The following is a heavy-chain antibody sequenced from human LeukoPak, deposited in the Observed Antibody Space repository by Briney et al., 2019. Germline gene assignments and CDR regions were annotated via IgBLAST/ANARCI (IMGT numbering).Heavy chain of an antibody. V-gene: IGHV3-7*01. CDR2: IKQDGSEK. Sequence: GGSLRLSCAASGFTFSSYWMSWVRQAPGKGLEWVANIKQDGSEKYYVDSVKGRFTISRDNAKNSLYLQMNSLRAEDTAVYYSARDTPKQHVSIGEFDYWGQGTLVTVSS. CDR3: ARDTPKQHVSIGEFDY. J-gene: IGHJ4*02. D-gene: IGHD6-6*01. CDR1: GFTFSSYW.